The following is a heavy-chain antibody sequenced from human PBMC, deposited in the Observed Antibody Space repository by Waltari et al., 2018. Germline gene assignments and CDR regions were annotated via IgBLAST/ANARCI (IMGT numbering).Heavy chain of an antibody. Sequence: EAQLVESGGGLVQPGGSLRLSCAASGFTFRNSWMAWVRQAPAKGLEWVAKIDCDGSQKNCLDDVKGRFTISRDNTNNFLYRQMNSLRVEDTARYYCVRDPQSSAFDIWGLGTMVTVSS. V-gene: IGHV3-7*01. CDR2: IDCDGSQK. D-gene: IGHD6-13*01. CDR1: GFTFRNSW. J-gene: IGHJ3*02. CDR3: VRDPQSSAFDI.